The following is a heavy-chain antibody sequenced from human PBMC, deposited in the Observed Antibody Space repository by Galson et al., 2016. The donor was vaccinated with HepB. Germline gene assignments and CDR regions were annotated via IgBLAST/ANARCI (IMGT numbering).Heavy chain of an antibody. CDR3: ARQTITAAGDY. J-gene: IGHJ4*02. CDR2: IYYSGRT. CDR1: GGSFGGFY. V-gene: IGHV4-34*01. Sequence: SETLSLTCAVYGGSFGGFYWSWIRQPPGKGLEWIGSIYYSGRTYNNPSLKSRVTISVDTSKNYFSLKLTSVTAADTAVYYCARQTITAAGDYWGQGTLVTVSS. D-gene: IGHD6-13*01.